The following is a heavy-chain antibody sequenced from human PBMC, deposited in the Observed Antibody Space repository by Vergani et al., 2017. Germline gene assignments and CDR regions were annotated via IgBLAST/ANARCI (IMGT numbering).Heavy chain of an antibody. Sequence: EVQLLESGGGLVQPGGSLRLSCAASGFTFSSYAMSWVRQAPGKGLEWVSAISGSGGRTYYADSVKGRFTISRDNSKNTLYLQMNSLRAEDTAVYYCAKDRYDFWSGFVGHLGAWFDPWGQGTLVTVSS. CDR2: ISGSGGRT. CDR1: GFTFSSYA. V-gene: IGHV3-23*01. CDR3: AKDRYDFWSGFVGHLGAWFDP. J-gene: IGHJ5*02. D-gene: IGHD3-3*01.